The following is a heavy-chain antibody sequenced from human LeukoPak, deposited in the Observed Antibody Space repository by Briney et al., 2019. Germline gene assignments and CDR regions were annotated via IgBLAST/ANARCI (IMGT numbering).Heavy chain of an antibody. Sequence: GGSLRLSCGASGFTFSSAAMRWVRQARGKGLEWVSDISGSGGSTYYADSVKGRFTISRDNSKNTLYLQMNSLRAEDTALYYCVKSSRVVVIANHYYYYGMDVWGQGTTVTVSS. CDR3: VKSSRVVVIANHYYYYGMDV. V-gene: IGHV3-23*01. J-gene: IGHJ6*02. D-gene: IGHD3-22*01. CDR2: ISGSGGST. CDR1: GFTFSSAA.